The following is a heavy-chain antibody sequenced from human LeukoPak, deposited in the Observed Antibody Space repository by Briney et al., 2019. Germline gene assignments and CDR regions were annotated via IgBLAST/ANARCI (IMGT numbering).Heavy chain of an antibody. J-gene: IGHJ4*02. CDR1: GLTFSSYS. CDR2: ISHSSSYR. V-gene: IGHV3-21*01. D-gene: IGHD3-22*01. CDR3: ASNNYYDSSGPTGGFDY. Sequence: GGSLILSCASSGLTFSSYSMNWVRPAPGKGLEWVSSISHSSSYRYYADPVKGRFTISRDNAKNSLYLQMNSLRAEDTAVYYCASNNYYDSSGPTGGFDYWGQGTLVTVSS.